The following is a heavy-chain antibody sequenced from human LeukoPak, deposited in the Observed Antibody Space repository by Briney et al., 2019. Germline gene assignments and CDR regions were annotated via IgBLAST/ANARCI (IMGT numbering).Heavy chain of an antibody. Sequence: PSETLSLTCAVYGGPFSGYYWSWIRQPPGKGLEWIGQIDPGGSTNYNPSLKSRVTISVDTSKTQLSVKLSSVTAADTAVYYCAGGLGPSSRWGQGTLVTVSS. CDR1: GGPFSGYY. J-gene: IGHJ4*02. D-gene: IGHD6-13*01. V-gene: IGHV4-34*01. CDR3: AGGLGPSSR. CDR2: IDPGGST.